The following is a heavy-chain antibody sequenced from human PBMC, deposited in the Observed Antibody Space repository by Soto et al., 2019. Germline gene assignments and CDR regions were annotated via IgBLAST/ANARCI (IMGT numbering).Heavy chain of an antibody. CDR2: IYASGST. V-gene: IGHV4-4*07. Sequence: SETLSLTCTVSGGSINSYYWNWIRQPAGEGLEWLGRIYASGSTNYNPSLKSRVTVSVDTSKNQFSLKLRSVTAADTAVYYCAREGSYCSSTSCYTLTWFDPWGQGTLVTV. CDR3: AREGSYCSSTSCYTLTWFDP. D-gene: IGHD2-2*01. CDR1: GGSINSYY. J-gene: IGHJ5*02.